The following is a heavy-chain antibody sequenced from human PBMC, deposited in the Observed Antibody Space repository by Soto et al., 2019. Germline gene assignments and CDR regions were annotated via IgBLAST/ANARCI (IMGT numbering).Heavy chain of an antibody. CDR3: ERDLSSGWYYNAFDI. Sequence: XSVKVSCNASLYTFTSYAMHWVRQAPGQRLEWMGWINAGNGNTKYSQKFQGRVTITRDTSASTAYMELSSLRSEDTAVYYCERDLSSGWYYNAFDIWGQGTMVTV. V-gene: IGHV1-3*01. CDR2: INAGNGNT. J-gene: IGHJ3*02. D-gene: IGHD6-19*01. CDR1: LYTFTSYA.